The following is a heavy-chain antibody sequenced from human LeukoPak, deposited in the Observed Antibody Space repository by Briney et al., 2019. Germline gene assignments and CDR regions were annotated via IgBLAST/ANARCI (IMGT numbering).Heavy chain of an antibody. CDR1: GGTFSSYA. D-gene: IGHD3-3*01. CDR3: ARALIDYDFWSGYQLPPYYFDY. CDR2: IIPIFGTA. Sequence: ASVKVSCKASGGTFSSYAISWVRQAPGQGLEWMGGIIPIFGTANYAQKFQGRVTITTDESTSTAYMELSSPRSEDTAVYYCARALIDYDFWSGYQLPPYYFDYWGQGTLVTVSS. V-gene: IGHV1-69*05. J-gene: IGHJ4*02.